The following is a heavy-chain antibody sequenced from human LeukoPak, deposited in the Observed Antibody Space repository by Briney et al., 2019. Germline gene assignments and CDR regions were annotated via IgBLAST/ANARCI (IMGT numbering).Heavy chain of an antibody. J-gene: IGHJ4*02. Sequence: ASETLSLTCAVYGGSFSGYYWSWIRQPPGKGLEWIGEINHSGSTNYNPSLKSRVTISVDTSKNQFSLKLSSVTAADTAVYYCARLGSEDFDYWGQGTLVTVSS. CDR2: INHSGST. V-gene: IGHV4-34*01. CDR1: GGSFSGYY. D-gene: IGHD7-27*01. CDR3: ARLGSEDFDY.